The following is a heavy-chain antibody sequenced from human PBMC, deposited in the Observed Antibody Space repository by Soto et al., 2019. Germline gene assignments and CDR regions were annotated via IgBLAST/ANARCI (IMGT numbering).Heavy chain of an antibody. Sequence: SVKGACKAAGYTFTSYGISWVRQAPGQGLEWMGGIIPVYGAAHYAQKLQGRVTITTDESTSTAYMELSSLSSQDTAVYYCATALGCRSTSCTLDYWGQGTRVTVSS. V-gene: IGHV1-69*05. CDR1: GYTFTSYG. CDR3: ATALGCRSTSCTLDY. J-gene: IGHJ4*02. D-gene: IGHD2-2*01. CDR2: IIPVYGAA.